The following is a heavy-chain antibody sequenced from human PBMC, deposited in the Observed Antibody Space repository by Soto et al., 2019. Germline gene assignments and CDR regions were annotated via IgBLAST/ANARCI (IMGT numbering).Heavy chain of an antibody. D-gene: IGHD3-10*01. CDR3: RRYGWFDA. Sequence: PGGSLRLSCAASGFTLSNYEMNWVRQAPGKGLEWISYISSRGTVKYTADSVKGRFTISRDNAKNSLYLQMNSLRAEDTAIYYCRRYGWFDAWGQGTTVTVS. CDR1: GFTLSNYE. V-gene: IGHV3-48*03. CDR2: ISSRGTVK. J-gene: IGHJ5*02.